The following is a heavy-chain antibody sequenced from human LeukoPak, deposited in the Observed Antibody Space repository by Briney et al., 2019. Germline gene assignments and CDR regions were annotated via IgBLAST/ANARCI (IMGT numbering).Heavy chain of an antibody. D-gene: IGHD2-2*01. CDR1: GGSISSGSYY. Sequence: SETLSLTCTVSGGSISSGSYYWSWIRQPAGKGLEWIGRIYTSGSTNYNPSLKSRVTISVDTSKNQFSLKLSSVTAADTAVYYCASVSGGVVVPAANLGFYYYYGMDVWGKGTTVTVSS. J-gene: IGHJ6*04. CDR2: IYTSGST. CDR3: ASVSGGVVVPAANLGFYYYYGMDV. V-gene: IGHV4-61*02.